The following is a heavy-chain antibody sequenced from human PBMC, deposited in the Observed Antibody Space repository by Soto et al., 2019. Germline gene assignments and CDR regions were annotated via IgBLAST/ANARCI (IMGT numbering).Heavy chain of an antibody. CDR2: INSDGSST. Sequence: GGSLRLSCAASGFTFSSYWMHWVRQAPGKGLVWVSRINSDGSSTSYADFVKGRFTISRDNAKNTLYLQMNSLRAEDTAVYYCARVGRLTIFGVVLDYGMDVWGQGTTVTVSS. CDR1: GFTFSSYW. J-gene: IGHJ6*02. CDR3: ARVGRLTIFGVVLDYGMDV. D-gene: IGHD3-3*01. V-gene: IGHV3-74*01.